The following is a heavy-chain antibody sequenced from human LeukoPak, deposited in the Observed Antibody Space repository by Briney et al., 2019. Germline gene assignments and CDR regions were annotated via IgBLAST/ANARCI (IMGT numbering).Heavy chain of an antibody. CDR2: MNPNSGNT. Sequence: ASVKVSCKASGYTFTSYDINWVRQATGQRREWMGWMNPNSGNTGYAQKFQGRVTITADKSTSTTYMELSSLRSEDTAVYYCALRFGESDYWGQRTLVTLSS. J-gene: IGHJ4*02. V-gene: IGHV1-8*01. CDR1: GYTFTSYD. CDR3: ALRFGESDY. D-gene: IGHD3-10*01.